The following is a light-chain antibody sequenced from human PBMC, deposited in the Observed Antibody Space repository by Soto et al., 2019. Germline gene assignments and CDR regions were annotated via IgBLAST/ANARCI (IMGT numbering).Light chain of an antibody. V-gene: IGLV2-23*02. CDR2: EVT. CDR3: CSYAGSSTLV. Sequence: QSALTQPASVSGSPGQSITIPCTGTSSDVGSYNLVSWYQQHPDKAPRLMISEVTKRPSGVSDRFSGSKSGNTASLTISGLQAEEEADYYCCSYAGSSTLVFGGGTQLTVL. CDR1: SSDVGSYNL. J-gene: IGLJ3*02.